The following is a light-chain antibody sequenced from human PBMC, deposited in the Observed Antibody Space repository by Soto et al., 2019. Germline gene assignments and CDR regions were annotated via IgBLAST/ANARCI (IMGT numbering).Light chain of an antibody. CDR2: GAS. V-gene: IGKV3-20*01. Sequence: EIVLTPFPDTLSLSPGERAPLSCRASQSVSSSSLAWYQQKRGQAPRLLIHGASSRATGIPDRFSGSGSGTDFTLTIGRLEPEDFAVYYCQQYGSSPRTFGQGTKVDIK. CDR3: QQYGSSPRT. J-gene: IGKJ1*01. CDR1: QSVSSSS.